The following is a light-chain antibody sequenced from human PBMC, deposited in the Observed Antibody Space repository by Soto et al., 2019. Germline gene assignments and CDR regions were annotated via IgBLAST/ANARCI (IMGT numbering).Light chain of an antibody. V-gene: IGLV1-40*01. CDR2: GNS. CDR3: QSYDSSLSAYV. Sequence: QSVLTQPPSVSGAPGQRVTISCTGSSSNIGAGYDVHWYQQLPGAAPKLLIYGNSNRPSGVPDRFSGSKSGTSASLAITGLQAEHEADYCCQSYDSSLSAYVFGTGTKVTVL. CDR1: SSNIGAGYD. J-gene: IGLJ1*01.